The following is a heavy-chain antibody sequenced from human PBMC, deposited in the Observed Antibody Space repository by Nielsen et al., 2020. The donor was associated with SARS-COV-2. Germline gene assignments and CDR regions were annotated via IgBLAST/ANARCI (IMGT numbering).Heavy chain of an antibody. CDR2: ISGSGGST. V-gene: IGHV3-23*01. D-gene: IGHD3-22*01. CDR1: GFTFSSYA. Sequence: GESLKISCAASGFTFSSYAMSWVRQAPGKGLEWVSAISGSGGSTYYADSVKGRFTISRDNSKNTLYLQMNSLRAEDTAVYHCAKNFGRITMIVVVMPFDYWGQGTLVTVSS. J-gene: IGHJ4*02. CDR3: AKNFGRITMIVVVMPFDY.